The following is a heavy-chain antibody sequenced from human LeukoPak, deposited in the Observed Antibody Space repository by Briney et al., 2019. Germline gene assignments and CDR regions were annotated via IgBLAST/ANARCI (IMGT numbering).Heavy chain of an antibody. D-gene: IGHD2-2*02. J-gene: IGHJ6*03. CDR3: TRDVADIVVVPAAIGYYYYYMDV. CDR1: GFTFGDYA. V-gene: IGHV3-49*04. Sequence: GGSLRLSCTASGFTFGDYAMSWVRQAPGKGLEWVGFIRSKAYGGTTEYAASVKGRFTISRDDSKSIAYLQMNSLKTEDTAVYYCTRDVADIVVVPAAIGYYYYYMDVWGKGTTVTISS. CDR2: IRSKAYGGTT.